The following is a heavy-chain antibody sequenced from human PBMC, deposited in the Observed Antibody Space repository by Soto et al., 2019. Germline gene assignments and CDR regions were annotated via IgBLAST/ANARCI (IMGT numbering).Heavy chain of an antibody. V-gene: IGHV4-34*01. J-gene: IGHJ6*03. CDR1: GGSFSGYY. CDR3: ARGLSAADYYYYMDV. CDR2: INHSGST. Sequence: SETLSLTCAVYGGSFSGYYWSWIRQPPGKGLEWIGEINHSGSTNYNPSLKSRVTISVDTSKNQFSLKLSSVTAADTAVYYCARGLSAADYYYYMDVWGKGTTVTVSS. D-gene: IGHD6-13*01.